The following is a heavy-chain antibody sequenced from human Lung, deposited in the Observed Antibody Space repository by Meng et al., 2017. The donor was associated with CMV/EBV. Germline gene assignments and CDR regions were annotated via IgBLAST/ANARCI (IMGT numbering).Heavy chain of an antibody. V-gene: IGHV7-4-1*02. Sequence: GLVVQTGSELKQPGASVKVSCRPSGYTFTSYAINWGRQAPGQGPDWMGWIDPNTGNPTYDQGFTGRFVFSLDTSVSTAYLQINSLRADDTAVYYCARDSPLDGYSLLDYWGQGTLVTVSS. CDR1: GYTFTSYA. CDR2: IDPNTGNP. J-gene: IGHJ4*02. D-gene: IGHD5-24*01. CDR3: ARDSPLDGYSLLDY.